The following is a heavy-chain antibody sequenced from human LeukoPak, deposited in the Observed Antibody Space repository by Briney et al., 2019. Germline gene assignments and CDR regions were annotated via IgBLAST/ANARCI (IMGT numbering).Heavy chain of an antibody. V-gene: IGHV3-7*01. CDR3: ARGGSGYSYGKIDS. J-gene: IGHJ4*02. CDR2: IKQDGSET. Sequence: PAGGSLRLSCAASGFTFSNFGINWVRQAPGKGLEWVANIKQDGSETYCVDSVKGRFTISRDNAKNSLYLQMNSLRDEDTAVYYCARGGSGYSYGKIDSWGQGILVTVSS. D-gene: IGHD5-18*01. CDR1: GFTFSNFG.